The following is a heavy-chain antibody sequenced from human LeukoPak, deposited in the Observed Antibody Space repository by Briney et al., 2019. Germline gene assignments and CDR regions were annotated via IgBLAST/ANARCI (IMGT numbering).Heavy chain of an antibody. CDR2: IYSGGST. J-gene: IGHJ6*02. V-gene: IGHV3-66*01. Sequence: GGSLRLSCVASGFIVSSYYMTWVRQAPGKGLEWVSVIYSGGSTHYADSGKGRVAISRDNSKNTVFLQMSSVRAEDTAVYYCARSYSNHLFGMDVWGQGTTVTVTS. D-gene: IGHD4-11*01. CDR1: GFIVSSYY. CDR3: ARSYSNHLFGMDV.